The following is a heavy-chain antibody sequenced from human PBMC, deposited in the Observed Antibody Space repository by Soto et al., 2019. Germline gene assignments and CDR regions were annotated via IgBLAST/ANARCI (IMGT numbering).Heavy chain of an antibody. CDR2: VYRTGLT. CDR3: VREDMSGTYYFDY. Sequence: PSETLSLTCLVSGASVSSETHFWTWVRQPPGKGLEWIGHVYRTGLTNSNPALTSRVTVSADRSKNQFSLTLRSVTAADTAVYYCVREDMSGTYYFDYWGPGIQVTVSS. CDR1: GASVSSETHF. J-gene: IGHJ4*02. D-gene: IGHD3-3*01. V-gene: IGHV4-61*01.